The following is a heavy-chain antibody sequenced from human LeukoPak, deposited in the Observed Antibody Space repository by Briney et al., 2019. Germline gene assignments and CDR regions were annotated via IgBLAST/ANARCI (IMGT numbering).Heavy chain of an antibody. CDR1: GGSISSYY. CDR3: ARSSGSGSYYNPANWFDP. D-gene: IGHD3-10*01. J-gene: IGHJ5*02. V-gene: IGHV4-59*01. Sequence: SETLSLTCTVSGGSISSYYWSWIRQPPGKGLEWIGYIYYSGSTNYNPSLKSRVTISVDTSKNQFSLKLSSVTAADTAVYYCARSSGSGSYYNPANWFDPWGQGTLVTASS. CDR2: IYYSGST.